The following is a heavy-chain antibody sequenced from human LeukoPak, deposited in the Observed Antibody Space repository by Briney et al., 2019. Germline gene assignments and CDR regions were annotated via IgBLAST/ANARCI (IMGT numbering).Heavy chain of an antibody. V-gene: IGHV3-7*01. Sequence: GGSLRLSCAASGFTFSSYWMSWMRQAPGKGLEWVANIKYDGNEEYYVDSVKGRFTISRDNAKNSLYLQLNSLRVDDTAVYYCARDRSSYGDAYDIWGQGTMVTVSS. J-gene: IGHJ3*02. CDR3: ARDRSSYGDAYDI. CDR1: GFTFSSYW. CDR2: IKYDGNEE. D-gene: IGHD1-26*01.